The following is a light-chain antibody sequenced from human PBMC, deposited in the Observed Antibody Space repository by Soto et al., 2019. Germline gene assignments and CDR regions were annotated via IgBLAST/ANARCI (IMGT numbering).Light chain of an antibody. Sequence: DSTMTQSPSTLSATIGDRVTITCRASQSINGWLAWYQQKAGKAPKLLIYKASSLESGVPSRFSGSGSGTEFTLTISSLQPEDFATYYCQQSYSMLRTFGPGTRLEI. CDR1: QSINGW. CDR3: QQSYSMLRT. V-gene: IGKV1-5*03. CDR2: KAS. J-gene: IGKJ5*01.